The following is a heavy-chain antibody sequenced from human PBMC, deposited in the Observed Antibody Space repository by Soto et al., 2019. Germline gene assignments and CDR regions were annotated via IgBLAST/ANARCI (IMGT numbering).Heavy chain of an antibody. CDR2: IYWDDDK. D-gene: IGHD1-26*01. V-gene: IGHV2-5*02. CDR3: AQSVGADPYRTFDY. J-gene: IGHJ4*02. CDR1: GFSLSTSGVG. Sequence: SGPTLVKPTQTLTLTCTFSGFSLSTSGVGVGWIRQPPGKALEWLALIYWDDDKRYSPSLKSRLTITKDTSKNQVVLTMTNMDPVDTATYYCAQSVGADPYRTFDYWGQGTLVTVSS.